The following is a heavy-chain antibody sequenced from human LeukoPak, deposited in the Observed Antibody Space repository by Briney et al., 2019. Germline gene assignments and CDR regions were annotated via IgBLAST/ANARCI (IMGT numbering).Heavy chain of an antibody. V-gene: IGHV4-4*07. CDR2: IYTSGST. D-gene: IGHD6-6*01. J-gene: IGHJ6*03. Sequence: SETLSLTCTVSGGSISSYYWSWIRQPAGKGLEWIGRIYTSGSTNYNPSLKSRVTILVDTSKNQVSLKLSSVTAADTAVYFCARDWGVGGRPGYMDVWGKGTTVTVSS. CDR1: GGSISSYY. CDR3: ARDWGVGGRPGYMDV.